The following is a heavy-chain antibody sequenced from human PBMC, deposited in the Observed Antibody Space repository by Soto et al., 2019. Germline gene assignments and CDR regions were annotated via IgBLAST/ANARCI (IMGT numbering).Heavy chain of an antibody. D-gene: IGHD3-22*01. J-gene: IGHJ4*02. Sequence: SETLSLTCAVYGGSFSGYYWSWIRQPPGKGLEWIGEINHSRSTNYNPSLKSRVTISVDTSKNQFSLKLSSVTAADTAVYYCARAGTMIVVVKTLLFDYWGQGTLVTVSS. CDR1: GGSFSGYY. V-gene: IGHV4-34*01. CDR3: ARAGTMIVVVKTLLFDY. CDR2: INHSRST.